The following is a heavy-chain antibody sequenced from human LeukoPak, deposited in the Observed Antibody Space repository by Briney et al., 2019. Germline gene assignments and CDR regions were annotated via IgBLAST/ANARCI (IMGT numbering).Heavy chain of an antibody. CDR3: ARGLGGASYYMDV. D-gene: IGHD3-16*01. Sequence: PSETLTLTCTASGGSISNFYWSWVRQPAGKGLEWIGRIDTGGSTYYNASLESRVIMSLDTSKNQFSLKLSSVTVADTAVYYCARGLGGASYYMDVWGRGTTVTVSS. CDR1: GGSISNFY. CDR2: IDTGGST. J-gene: IGHJ6*03. V-gene: IGHV4-4*07.